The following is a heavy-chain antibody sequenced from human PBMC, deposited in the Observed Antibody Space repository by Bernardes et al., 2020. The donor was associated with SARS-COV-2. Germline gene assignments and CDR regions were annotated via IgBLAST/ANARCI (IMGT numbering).Heavy chain of an antibody. CDR3: ARPRGGWELLGAFDI. V-gene: IGHV4-39*01. Sequence: SETLSLTCTVSGGSISSSSYYWGWIRQPPGKGLEWIGSIYYSGSTYYNPSLKSRVTISVDTSKNQFSLKLSSVTAADTAVYYCARPRGGWELLGAFDIWGQGTMVTVSS. CDR2: IYYSGST. D-gene: IGHD1-26*01. J-gene: IGHJ3*02. CDR1: GGSISSSSYY.